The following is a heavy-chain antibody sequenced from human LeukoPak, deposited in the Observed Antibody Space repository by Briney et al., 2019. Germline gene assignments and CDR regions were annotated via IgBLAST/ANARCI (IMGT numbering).Heavy chain of an antibody. V-gene: IGHV4-59*08. CDR3: ARQYYYDSSGPLGYYYGMDV. J-gene: IGHJ6*02. CDR2: IYYSGST. D-gene: IGHD3-22*01. Sequence: TSETLSLTCTVSGGSISSYYWSWIRQPPGKGLEWIGYIYYSGSTNYNPSLKSRVTISVDTSKNQFSLKLSSVTAADTAVYYCARQYYYDSSGPLGYYYGMDVWGQGTTVTVSS. CDR1: GGSISSYY.